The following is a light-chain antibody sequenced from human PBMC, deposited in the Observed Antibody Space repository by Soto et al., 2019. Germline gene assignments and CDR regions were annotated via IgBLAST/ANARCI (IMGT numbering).Light chain of an antibody. CDR2: EVS. J-gene: IGLJ1*01. V-gene: IGLV2-14*01. Sequence: QYALTQPASVSGSPGQSITISCTGTSSDVGGHNYVSWYQQHPGKAPKLMIYEVSNRPSGVSNRFSGSKSGSTASLTISGLQAEDEADYYCSSYTSSSTLVFGTGTKVTVL. CDR3: SSYTSSSTLV. CDR1: SSDVGGHNY.